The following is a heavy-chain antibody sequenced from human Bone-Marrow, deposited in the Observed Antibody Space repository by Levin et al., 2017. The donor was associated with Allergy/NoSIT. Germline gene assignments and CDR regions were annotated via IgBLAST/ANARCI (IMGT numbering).Heavy chain of an antibody. CDR1: GFPFSDSY. CDR3: ARGEGYSYAYAWYFDL. V-gene: IGHV3-11*05. D-gene: IGHD5-18*01. J-gene: IGHJ2*01. Sequence: LSLTCAASGFPFSDSYMNWLRQAPGKGLEWISHISSNGLYTSYADSVKGRFTISRDDANDSLYLQMSGLRVEDTAVYYCARGEGYSYAYAWYFDLWGRGTLVTVSS. CDR2: ISSNGLYT.